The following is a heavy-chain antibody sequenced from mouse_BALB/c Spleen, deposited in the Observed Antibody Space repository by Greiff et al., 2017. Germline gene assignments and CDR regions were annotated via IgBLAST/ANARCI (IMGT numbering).Heavy chain of an antibody. Sequence: EVKVEESGGGLVKPGGSLKLSCAASGFTFSSYAMSWVRQTPEKRLEWVASISSGGSTYYPDSVKGRFTISRDNARNILYLQMSSLRSEDTAMYYCARDGYGKVAYWGQGTLVTVSA. D-gene: IGHD2-2*01. CDR2: ISSGGST. CDR3: ARDGYGKVAY. J-gene: IGHJ3*01. CDR1: GFTFSSYA. V-gene: IGHV5-6-5*01.